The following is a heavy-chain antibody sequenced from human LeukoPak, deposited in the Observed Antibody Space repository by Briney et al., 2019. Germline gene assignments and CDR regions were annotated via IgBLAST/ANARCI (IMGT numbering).Heavy chain of an antibody. Sequence: ASVKVSCTASGYTFTSYAMNWVRQAPGQGLEWMGWINTNTGNPTYAQGFTGRFVFSLDTSVSTAYLQISSLKAEDTAVYYCARAPGGFWSGYPYYYYYMDVWGKGTTVTVSS. CDR1: GYTFTSYA. J-gene: IGHJ6*03. CDR3: ARAPGGFWSGYPYYYYYMDV. V-gene: IGHV7-4-1*02. D-gene: IGHD3-3*01. CDR2: INTNTGNP.